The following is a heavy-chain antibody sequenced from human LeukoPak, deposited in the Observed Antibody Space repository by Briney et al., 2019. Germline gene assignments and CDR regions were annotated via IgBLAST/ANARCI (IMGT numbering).Heavy chain of an antibody. V-gene: IGHV1-2*02. CDR1: AYTFTGYY. D-gene: IGHD6-13*01. Sequence: ASVKVSCKASAYTFTGYYMNWVRQAPGQGLEWVGWFNPNSGDTNYAQKFQGRVTMTRDTSITTAYMDLSSLTPDDTAVYFCARDQGSLTRSWYTGYWGQGTQVTVSS. J-gene: IGHJ4*02. CDR3: ARDQGSLTRSWYTGY. CDR2: FNPNSGDT.